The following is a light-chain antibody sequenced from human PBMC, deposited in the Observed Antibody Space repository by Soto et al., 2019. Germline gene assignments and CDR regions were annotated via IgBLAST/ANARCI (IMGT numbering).Light chain of an antibody. V-gene: IGKV3-15*01. CDR3: QQYNNWPPYT. J-gene: IGKJ2*01. CDR2: RAS. Sequence: ETVMTQSPATLSVSPGERATLSCRASQSVSTNLAWYQQKTGQAPRLLIYRASTRATGIPDRLSGSGFGTEFNVTISGLQSEDFAVYFCQQYNNWPPYTFGQGTKLQSK. CDR1: QSVSTN.